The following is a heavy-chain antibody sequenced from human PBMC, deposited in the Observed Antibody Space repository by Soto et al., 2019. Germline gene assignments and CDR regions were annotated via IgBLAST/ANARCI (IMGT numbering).Heavy chain of an antibody. CDR2: VSFDSKNK. CDR3: AKQSVEVTYSFYGLDV. Sequence: HPGGSLRLSCAASGFTFASYGMHWVRQAPGKGLEWVATVSFDSKNKYYIDSVEGRFTISRDNSENTLSLQMNSLRHEDTAVYYCAKQSVEVTYSFYGLDVWGPGTMVT. V-gene: IGHV3-30*18. D-gene: IGHD2-21*01. CDR1: GFTFASYG. J-gene: IGHJ6*02.